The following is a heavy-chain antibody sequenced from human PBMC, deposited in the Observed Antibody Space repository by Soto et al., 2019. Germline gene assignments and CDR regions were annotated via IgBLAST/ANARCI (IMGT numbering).Heavy chain of an antibody. CDR2: IYYSGST. CDR3: ARLRYSSGWGYYYGMDV. V-gene: IGHV4-39*01. Sequence: PSETLSLTCTVSGGSISSSSYYWGWIRQPPGKGLEWIGSIYYSGSTYYNPSLKSRVTISVDTSKSQFSLKLSSVTAADTAVYYCARLRYSSGWGYYYGMDVWGQGTTVTVSS. J-gene: IGHJ6*02. CDR1: GGSISSSSYY. D-gene: IGHD6-19*01.